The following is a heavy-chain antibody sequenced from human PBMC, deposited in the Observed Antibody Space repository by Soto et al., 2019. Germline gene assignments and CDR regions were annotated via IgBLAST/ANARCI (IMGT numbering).Heavy chain of an antibody. CDR1: GYSFTVYG. D-gene: IGHD1-1*01. V-gene: IGHV1-18*01. CDR3: ARDPGGATGFDP. Sequence: QVQLVQSGAEVKKPGASVKVSCKTLGYSFTVYGISWVRQAPGQGLEWMGWMSTYTGDTNYARKFRGRVTMTTDISMSTASMELRSLTSDDTAVYYCARDPGGATGFDPWGQGTPVIVST. J-gene: IGHJ5*02. CDR2: MSTYTGDT.